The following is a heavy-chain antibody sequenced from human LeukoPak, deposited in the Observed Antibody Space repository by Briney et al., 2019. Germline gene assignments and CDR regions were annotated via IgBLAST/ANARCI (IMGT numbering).Heavy chain of an antibody. D-gene: IGHD6-13*01. CDR1: GGSISSYY. V-gene: IGHV4-59*08. J-gene: IGHJ1*01. CDR3: ARSRIAAAGPLR. CDR2: IYYSGST. Sequence: SETLSLTCTVSGGSISSYYWSWIRQPPGKGLEWIGYIYYSGSTNYNPSLKSRVTISVDTSKNQFSLKLSSVTAADTAAYYCARSRIAAAGPLRWGQGTLVTVSS.